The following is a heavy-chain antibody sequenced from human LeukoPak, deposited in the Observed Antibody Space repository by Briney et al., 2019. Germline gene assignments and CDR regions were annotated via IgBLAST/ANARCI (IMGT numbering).Heavy chain of an antibody. CDR3: ASYYYDSSGYLLFDY. J-gene: IGHJ4*02. CDR1: GFTVSSNY. CDR2: IYSGGST. Sequence: AGSLRLSCAASGFTVSSNYMSWVRQAPGQGLEWVSVIYSGGSTYYADSVKGRFTISRDNSKNTLYLQMNSLRAEDTAVYYCASYYYDSSGYLLFDYWGQGTLVTVSS. V-gene: IGHV3-53*01. D-gene: IGHD3-22*01.